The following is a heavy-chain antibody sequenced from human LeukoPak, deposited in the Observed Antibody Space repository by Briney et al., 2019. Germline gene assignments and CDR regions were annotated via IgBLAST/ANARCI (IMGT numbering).Heavy chain of an antibody. CDR2: IYSDGRT. CDR1: GFTVSTNY. Sequence: GGSLRLSCAASGFTVSTNYMSWVRQAPGKGLEWVSVIYSDGRTYYADSVKGRFTISRDNSKNTLYLQMNSLRAEDTAVYYCAKDRISSGWSNWFDPWGQGTLVTVSS. D-gene: IGHD6-19*01. J-gene: IGHJ5*02. CDR3: AKDRISSGWSNWFDP. V-gene: IGHV3-53*01.